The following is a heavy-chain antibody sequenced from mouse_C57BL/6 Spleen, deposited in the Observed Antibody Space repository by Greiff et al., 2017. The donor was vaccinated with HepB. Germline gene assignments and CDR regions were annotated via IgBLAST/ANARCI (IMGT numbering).Heavy chain of an antibody. CDR1: GFNIKNTY. CDR2: IDPANGNT. J-gene: IGHJ2*01. D-gene: IGHD3-2*02. CDR3: ARPAQAPYYFDY. V-gene: IGHV14-3*01. Sequence: VQLKESVAELVKPGASVKLSCTASGFNIKNTYMHWVKQRPEQGLEWIGRIDPANGNTKYAPKFQGQATITADTSSNTAYLQLSSLTSEDTAIYYWARPAQAPYYFDYWGQGTTLTVSS.